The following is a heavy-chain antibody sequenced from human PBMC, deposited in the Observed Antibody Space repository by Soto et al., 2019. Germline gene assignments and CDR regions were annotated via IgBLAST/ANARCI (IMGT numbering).Heavy chain of an antibody. V-gene: IGHV3-48*02. J-gene: IGHJ5*02. Sequence: PGGSLRLSCAASGFTFRSYSMNWVRQAPGKGLEWVSYISSSSSTIYYADSVKGRFTISRDNAKNSLYLQMNSLRDEDTAVYYCARDGGLSGSYSDWFDPWGQGTLVTVSS. CDR2: ISSSSSTI. CDR3: ARDGGLSGSYSDWFDP. D-gene: IGHD1-26*01. CDR1: GFTFRSYS.